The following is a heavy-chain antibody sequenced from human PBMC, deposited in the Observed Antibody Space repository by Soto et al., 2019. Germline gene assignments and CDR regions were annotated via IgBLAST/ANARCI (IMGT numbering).Heavy chain of an antibody. Sequence: GGSLRLSCAASGFTFSDYYMSWIRQAPGKRLEWVSYISSSGSTIYYADSVKGRFTISRDNAKNSLYLQMNSLRAEDTAFYYCARDHGGYSSSWVDWFDPWGQGTLVTVSS. CDR1: GFTFSDYY. CDR3: ARDHGGYSSSWVDWFDP. D-gene: IGHD6-13*01. CDR2: ISSSGSTI. J-gene: IGHJ5*02. V-gene: IGHV3-11*01.